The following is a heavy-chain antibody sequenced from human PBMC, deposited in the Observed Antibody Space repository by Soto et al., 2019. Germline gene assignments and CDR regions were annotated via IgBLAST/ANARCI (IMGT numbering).Heavy chain of an antibody. CDR1: GLSLSDHY. V-gene: IGHV3-11*01. Sequence: GCSIRLSCAASGLSLSDHYMTWIRQSPGKGLEWVSYISSDSATIYYTDSVQGRFTVSRDNAKNSVYLQMNSLRAEDTAVYYCASDPYYYASYYWGQGTLVTVSS. CDR3: ASDPYYYASYY. D-gene: IGHD3-10*01. J-gene: IGHJ4*02. CDR2: ISSDSATI.